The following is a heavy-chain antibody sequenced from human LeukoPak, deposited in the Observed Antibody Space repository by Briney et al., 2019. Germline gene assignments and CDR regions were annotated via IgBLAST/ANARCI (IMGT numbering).Heavy chain of an antibody. J-gene: IGHJ4*02. CDR2: IYYSGST. D-gene: IGHD1-1*01. CDR1: GGSISSYY. CDR3: ARELENYFDY. Sequence: SETLSLTCTVSGGSISSYYWGWIRQPPGKGLEWIGSIYYSGSTYYNPSLKSRVTISVDTSKNQFSLKLSSVTAADTAVYYCARELENYFDYWGQGTLVTVSS. V-gene: IGHV4-39*07.